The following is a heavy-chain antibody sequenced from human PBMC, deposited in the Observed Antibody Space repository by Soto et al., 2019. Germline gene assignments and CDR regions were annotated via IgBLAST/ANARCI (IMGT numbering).Heavy chain of an antibody. D-gene: IGHD4-17*01. CDR1: GFTFSSYS. Sequence: GGSLRLSCAASGFTFSSYSMNWVRQAPGKGLEWVSSISSSSSYIYYADSVKGRFTISRDNAKNSLYLQMNSLRAEDTAVYYCASTGDYGDYGDYWGQGTLVTVSS. V-gene: IGHV3-21*01. CDR3: ASTGDYGDYGDY. J-gene: IGHJ4*02. CDR2: ISSSSSYI.